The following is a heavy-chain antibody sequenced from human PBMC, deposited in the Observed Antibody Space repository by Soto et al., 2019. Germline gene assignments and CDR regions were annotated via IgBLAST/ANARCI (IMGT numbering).Heavy chain of an antibody. J-gene: IGHJ6*02. V-gene: IGHV4-34*01. Sequence: PSETLSLTCAVYGGSFSGYYWSWIRQPPGKGLEWIGEINHSGSTNYNPSLKSRVTISVDTSKNQFSLKLSSVTAADTAVYYCASVRGYEPYYYYGMDVWGQGTTVTVSS. CDR2: INHSGST. CDR1: GGSFSGYY. CDR3: ASVRGYEPYYYYGMDV. D-gene: IGHD5-12*01.